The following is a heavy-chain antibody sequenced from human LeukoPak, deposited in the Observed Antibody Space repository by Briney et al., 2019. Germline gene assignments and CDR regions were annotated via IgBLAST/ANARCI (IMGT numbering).Heavy chain of an antibody. CDR1: GFIFDDYA. Sequence: PGGSLRLSCAASGFIFDDYAMHWVRQAPGKGLGWASGFGWNSGSIGYADSVKGRFTISRDNAKNSLYLQMNSLRAEDMALYYCAKATGPIYYDSSGGAFDIWGQGTMVTVSS. CDR3: AKATGPIYYDSSGGAFDI. V-gene: IGHV3-9*03. D-gene: IGHD3-22*01. J-gene: IGHJ3*02. CDR2: FGWNSGSI.